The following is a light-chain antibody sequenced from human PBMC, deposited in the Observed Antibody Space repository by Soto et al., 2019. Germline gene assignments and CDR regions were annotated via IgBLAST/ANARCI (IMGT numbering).Light chain of an antibody. V-gene: IGLV2-8*01. CDR2: EVN. CDR3: SSYAGSNNFGV. J-gene: IGLJ1*01. CDR1: SSDVGGYNY. Sequence: QSALTQPPSASGSPGQSVTTSCTGTSSDVGGYNYVSWYQQHPGKAPKLMIYEVNKRPSGVPDRFSGSKSGNTASLTVSGLQAEDEAYYYCSSYAGSNNFGVFGTGTKVTVL.